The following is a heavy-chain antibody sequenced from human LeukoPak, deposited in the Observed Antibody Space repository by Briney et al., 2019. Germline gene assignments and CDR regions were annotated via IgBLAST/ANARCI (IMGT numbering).Heavy chain of an antibody. CDR3: ARTRPFDY. V-gene: IGHV3-21*01. Sequence: GGSLRLSCAASGFTFSSYSMNWSARLQGRGWSGSHPLVKGRFTISRDNAKNSLYLQMNSLRAEDTAVYYCARTRPFDYWGQGTLVTVPS. J-gene: IGHJ4*02. CDR1: GFTFSSYS.